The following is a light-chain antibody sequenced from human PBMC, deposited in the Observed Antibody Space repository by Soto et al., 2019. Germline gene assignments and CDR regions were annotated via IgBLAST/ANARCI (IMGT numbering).Light chain of an antibody. J-gene: IGLJ2*01. CDR1: SSDLGSYNL. V-gene: IGLV2-23*01. CDR3: CSYAGSSTYVI. Sequence: QSVLTQPASVSGSPGQSITISCTGTSSDLGSYNLVSWYQQQPGKAPKLMIYEGTKRPSGVSNRFSGSKSGNTASLTISGLQAEDGADYYCCSYAGSSTYVIFGGGTKLTVL. CDR2: EGT.